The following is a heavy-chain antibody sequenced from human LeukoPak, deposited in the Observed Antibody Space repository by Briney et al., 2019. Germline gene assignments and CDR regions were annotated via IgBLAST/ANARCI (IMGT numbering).Heavy chain of an antibody. CDR3: ARAPPGYEILTGSYFDF. CDR1: GYIFSKYS. J-gene: IGHJ4*02. V-gene: IGHV3-21*01. Sequence: GGSLRLSCVASGYIFSKYSVNWFRQAPGKGLEWVSSISGSSTHIHYADSVKGRFTISRDNAKNLLFLQMNSLRVEDTAVYYCARAPPGYEILTGSYFDFWGQGTPVTVSS. CDR2: ISGSSTHI. D-gene: IGHD3-9*01.